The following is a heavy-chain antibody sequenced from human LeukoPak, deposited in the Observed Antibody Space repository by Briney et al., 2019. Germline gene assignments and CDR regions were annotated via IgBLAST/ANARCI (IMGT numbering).Heavy chain of an antibody. CDR3: ARSYTVTKGAFDI. J-gene: IGHJ3*02. D-gene: IGHD4-11*01. V-gene: IGHV4-30-2*01. CDR2: IYHSGST. CDR1: GGSISSGGYS. Sequence: PSQTLSLTCAVSGGSISSGGYSWSWIRQPPGKGLEWIGYIYHSGSTYYNPSLKSRVTISVDRSKNQFSLKLSSVTAADTAVYYCARSYTVTKGAFDIWGQGTMVTVS.